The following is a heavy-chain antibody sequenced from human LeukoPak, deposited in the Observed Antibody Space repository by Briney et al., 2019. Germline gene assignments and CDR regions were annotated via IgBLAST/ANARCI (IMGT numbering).Heavy chain of an antibody. Sequence: GGSLRLSCAASGFTFSNAWMSWVRQAPGKGLEYVSSILNNGGTTYYADSVKGRFTISRDNSKDTLYLQMGSLRSEDMAVYYCARERGHYYLDVWGKGTTVTVSS. D-gene: IGHD3-10*01. CDR3: ARERGHYYLDV. CDR1: GFTFSNAW. CDR2: ILNNGGTT. J-gene: IGHJ6*04. V-gene: IGHV3-64*02.